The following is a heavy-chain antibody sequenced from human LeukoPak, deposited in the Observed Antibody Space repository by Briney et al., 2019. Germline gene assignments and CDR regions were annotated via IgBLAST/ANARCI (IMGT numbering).Heavy chain of an antibody. D-gene: IGHD3-22*01. CDR2: ISYDGSNK. Sequence: GGSLRLSCAASGFTFSSYAMHWVRQAPGKGLEWVAVISYDGSNKYYADSEKGRFTISRDNSKNTLYLQMNSLRAEDTAVYYCARDYPYYDSSGYLDYWGQGTLVTVSS. CDR3: ARDYPYYDSSGYLDY. V-gene: IGHV3-30-3*01. CDR1: GFTFSSYA. J-gene: IGHJ4*02.